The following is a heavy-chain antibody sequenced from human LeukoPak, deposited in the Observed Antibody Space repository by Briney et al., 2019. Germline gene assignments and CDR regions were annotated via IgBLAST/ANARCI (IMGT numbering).Heavy chain of an antibody. CDR2: IKQDGSEI. J-gene: IGHJ3*02. Sequence: GSLRLSCAVSGFTFSSYWMSWVRQAPGKGLEWLASIKQDGSEIQYVDSVKGRFTISRDNAKNSLYLQMNSLRVEDTAVYYCARVAVAATGAFDIWGQGTIVTVSS. V-gene: IGHV3-7*04. CDR1: GFTFSSYW. CDR3: ARVAVAATGAFDI. D-gene: IGHD6-19*01.